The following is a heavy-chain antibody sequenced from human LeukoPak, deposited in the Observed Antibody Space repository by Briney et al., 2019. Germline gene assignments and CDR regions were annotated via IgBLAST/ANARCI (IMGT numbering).Heavy chain of an antibody. J-gene: IGHJ6*04. V-gene: IGHV3-30*02. CDR2: IRYDGSNK. CDR1: GFTFSSYG. CDR3: AKDLQLGDIVVVPGFPMDV. D-gene: IGHD2-2*01. Sequence: GGSLRLSCAASGFTFSSYGMHWVRQAPGKGLEGVAFIRYDGSNKYYADSVKGRFTISRDNSKNTLYLQMNSLRAEDTAVYYCAKDLQLGDIVVVPGFPMDVWGKGTTVTVSS.